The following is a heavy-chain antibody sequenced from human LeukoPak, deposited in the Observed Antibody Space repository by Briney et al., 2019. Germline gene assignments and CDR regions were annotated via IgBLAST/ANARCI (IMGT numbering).Heavy chain of an antibody. D-gene: IGHD2-2*02. V-gene: IGHV3-23*01. CDR1: GFTFSSYA. J-gene: IGHJ6*02. CDR2: ISGSGGST. CDR3: AKVARRYRSSTSCYSDYYYYYGMDV. Sequence: GGSLRLSCAASGFTFSSYAMSWVRQAPGKGLEWVSAISGSGGSTYYADSVKGRFTISRDNSKNTLYLQMNSLRAEDTAVYYCAKVARRYRSSTSCYSDYYYYYGMDVWGQGTTVTVSS.